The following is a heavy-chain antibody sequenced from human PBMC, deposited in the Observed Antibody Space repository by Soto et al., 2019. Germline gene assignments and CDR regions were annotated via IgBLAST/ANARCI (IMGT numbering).Heavy chain of an antibody. V-gene: IGHV5-51*01. Sequence: PGESLKISCKGSGYNFATHWIAWVRQMPGKGLEWMGIIYPGDSDTRYSPSFQGQVTISADQSFSTAYLQWSSLKASDTAIYFCARLELTGLDNWGQGTPVTVSS. D-gene: IGHD3-9*01. CDR2: IYPGDSDT. J-gene: IGHJ4*02. CDR1: GYNFATHW. CDR3: ARLELTGLDN.